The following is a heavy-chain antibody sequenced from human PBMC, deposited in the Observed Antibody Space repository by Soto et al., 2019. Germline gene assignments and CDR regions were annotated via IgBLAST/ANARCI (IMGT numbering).Heavy chain of an antibody. J-gene: IGHJ4*02. CDR3: AKDLQFRSYYDSAGHYND. CDR2: ISGRVGVT. Sequence: EVQLLESGGGLVQPGGSLRLTCVGSGFTFRNQDMRWVRQAPGKGLEWVSGISGRVGVTYYADSVQGRFTISRDNSNNTLYLQMNNLRANDTAVDYCAKDLQFRSYYDSAGHYNDLGQGNLVTVSS. V-gene: IGHV3-23*01. D-gene: IGHD3-22*01. CDR1: GFTFRNQD.